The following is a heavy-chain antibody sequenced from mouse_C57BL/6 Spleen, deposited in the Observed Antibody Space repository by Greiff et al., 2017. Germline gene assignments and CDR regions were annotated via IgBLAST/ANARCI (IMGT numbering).Heavy chain of an antibody. V-gene: IGHV5-16*01. CDR2: INYDGSST. Sequence: EVKLVESEGGLVQPGSSMKLSCTASGFTFSDYYMAWVRQVPEKGLEWVANINYDGSSTYYLDSLKSRFIISRDNAKNILYLQMSSLKSEDTATYYCARAPYYYGSSLWYFDVWGTGTTVTVSS. CDR1: GFTFSDYY. J-gene: IGHJ1*03. D-gene: IGHD1-1*01. CDR3: ARAPYYYGSSLWYFDV.